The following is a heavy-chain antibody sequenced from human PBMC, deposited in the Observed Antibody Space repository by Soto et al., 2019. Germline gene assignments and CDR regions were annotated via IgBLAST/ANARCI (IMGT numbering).Heavy chain of an antibody. CDR2: INAYIAKT. J-gene: IGHJ4*02. V-gene: IGHV1-18*01. D-gene: IGHD2-21*02. Sequence: QVQLVQSGGEVKKPGASVKVSCRASGYTFINYGTTWVRQAPGQGLEWLAWINAYIAKTDNAQKVQGRVTMTADTATSTACLELRSLTSDDTVVYSCARGDGDNLDYWGQGTVVTVSS. CDR3: ARGDGDNLDY. CDR1: GYTFINYG.